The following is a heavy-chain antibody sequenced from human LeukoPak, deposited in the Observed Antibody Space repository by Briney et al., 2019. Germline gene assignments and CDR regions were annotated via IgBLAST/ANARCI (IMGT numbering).Heavy chain of an antibody. CDR3: ARETDTSNYYYDY. D-gene: IGHD3-22*01. Sequence: SETLSLTCTVSGGSISSGGYYWSWIRQHPGKGLEWIGYIYYSGCTYYNPSLKSRVTISVDTSKNQFSLKLSSVTAADTAVYYCARETDTSNYYYDYWGQGTLVTVSS. CDR1: GGSISSGGYY. V-gene: IGHV4-31*03. J-gene: IGHJ4*02. CDR2: IYYSGCT.